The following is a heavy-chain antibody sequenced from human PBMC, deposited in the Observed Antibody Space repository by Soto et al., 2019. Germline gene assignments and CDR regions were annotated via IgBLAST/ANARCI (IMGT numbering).Heavy chain of an antibody. Sequence: ASVKVSCKASGYTFTGYYMHWVRQAPGQGLEWMGWINPNSGGTNYAQKFQGWVTMTRDTSISTAYMELSRLRSDDTAVYYCARGFSWRATDDYWGRGTLVTVSS. CDR1: GYTFTGYY. CDR2: INPNSGGT. D-gene: IGHD1-26*01. V-gene: IGHV1-2*04. CDR3: ARGFSWRATDDY. J-gene: IGHJ4*02.